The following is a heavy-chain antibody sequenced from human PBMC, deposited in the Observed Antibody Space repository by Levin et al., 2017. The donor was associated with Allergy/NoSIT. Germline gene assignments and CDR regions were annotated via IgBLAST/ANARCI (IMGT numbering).Heavy chain of an antibody. CDR1: GFTFSPYW. J-gene: IGHJ4*02. Sequence: GGSLRLSCAASGFTFSPYWLSWVRQAPGKGLEWVATTKEDGSEIYYVDSVRGRFTIYRDNAKNSLYVQMNSLRAEDTAIYYCAKPSVNSGSYYDYWGQGTLVTVSS. CDR3: AKPSVNSGSYYDY. CDR2: TKEDGSEI. D-gene: IGHD1-26*01. V-gene: IGHV3-7*01.